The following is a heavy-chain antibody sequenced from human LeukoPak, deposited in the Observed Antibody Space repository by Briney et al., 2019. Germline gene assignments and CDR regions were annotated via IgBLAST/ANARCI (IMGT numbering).Heavy chain of an antibody. V-gene: IGHV3-21*01. D-gene: IGHD6-6*01. CDR2: ISSSGYI. J-gene: IGHJ4*02. CDR1: GFTFSSYS. CDR3: ASGASAARGFDY. Sequence: PGGSLRLSCAASGFTFSSYSMNWVRQAPGKGLEWVSSISSSGYIYYADSVKGRFTISRDNAKNSLYLQMNSLRAEDTAVYYCASGASAARGFDYWGQGTLVTVSS.